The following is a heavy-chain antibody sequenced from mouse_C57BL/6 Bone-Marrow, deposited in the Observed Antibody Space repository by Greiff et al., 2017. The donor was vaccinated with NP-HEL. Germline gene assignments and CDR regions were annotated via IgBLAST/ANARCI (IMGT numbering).Heavy chain of an antibody. V-gene: IGHV14-4*01. CDR3: TTDYSRWYFDV. CDR2: IDPENGDT. D-gene: IGHD2-12*01. CDR1: GFNIKDDY. J-gene: IGHJ1*03. Sequence: VQLQQSGAELVRPGASVKLSCTASGFNIKDDYMHWVKQRPEQGLEWIGWIDPENGDTEYASKFQGKATITADTSSNTAYLQLSSLTSEVSAVYYCTTDYSRWYFDVWGTGTTVTVSS.